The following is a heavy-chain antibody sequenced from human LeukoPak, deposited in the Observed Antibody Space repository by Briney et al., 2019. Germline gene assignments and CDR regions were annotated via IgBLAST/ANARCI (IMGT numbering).Heavy chain of an antibody. CDR1: GFTFSSYG. V-gene: IGHV3-23*01. CDR3: AKGSLTYYYGSGSYYSYFDY. D-gene: IGHD3-10*01. Sequence: PGGTLRLSCAASGFTFSSYGMSWVRQAPGKGLESVSAISGIGGSTYYADSVKGRFTISRDNSKNTLYLQMNSLRAEDTAVYYCAKGSLTYYYGSGSYYSYFDYWGQGTLVTVSS. J-gene: IGHJ4*02. CDR2: ISGIGGST.